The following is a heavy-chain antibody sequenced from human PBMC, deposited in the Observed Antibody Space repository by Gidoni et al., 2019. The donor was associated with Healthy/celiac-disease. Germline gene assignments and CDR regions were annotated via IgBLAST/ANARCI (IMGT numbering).Heavy chain of an antibody. V-gene: IGHV4-34*01. Sequence: QFQLQPWGAGLLKPSEPLSLTFAVYCGSFSGYYLSWILHPPGKGLEWIVEINHSGSTNYNPSLKSRVTISVDTSKKQFSLKVSSVTAAETAVYYWARGGTDLREAAGHRRRAFDIWGQGTMVTVSS. J-gene: IGHJ3*02. CDR3: ARGGTDLREAAGHRRRAFDI. CDR1: CGSFSGYY. CDR2: INHSGST. D-gene: IGHD6-13*01.